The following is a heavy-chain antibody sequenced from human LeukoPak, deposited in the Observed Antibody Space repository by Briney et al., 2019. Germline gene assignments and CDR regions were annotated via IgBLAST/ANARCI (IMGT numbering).Heavy chain of an antibody. CDR3: ARGRLRPQCYYYYGMDV. Sequence: GGSLRLSCAASGFTLSSYEMNWVRQAPGKGLEWVSYISSSGSTIYYADSVKGRFTISRDNAKNSLYLQMNSLRAEDTAVYYCARGRLRPQCYYYYGMDVWGQGTTVTVSS. CDR1: GFTLSSYE. D-gene: IGHD4-17*01. V-gene: IGHV3-48*03. CDR2: ISSSGSTI. J-gene: IGHJ6*02.